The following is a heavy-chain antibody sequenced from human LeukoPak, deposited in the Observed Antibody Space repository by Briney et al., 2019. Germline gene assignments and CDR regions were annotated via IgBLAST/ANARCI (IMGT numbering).Heavy chain of an antibody. Sequence: PGGSLRLSCAASGFTLSSYWMSWVRQAPGKGREGGANIKQDGSEKYYVDSVKGRFTISRDNAKTSLYLQMNSLRAENTAVYYCANGRYYDILTGYYNHYYYGMDVWGQGTTVTVSS. V-gene: IGHV3-7*01. CDR3: ANGRYYDILTGYYNHYYYGMDV. CDR1: GFTLSSYW. J-gene: IGHJ6*02. D-gene: IGHD3-9*01. CDR2: IKQDGSEK.